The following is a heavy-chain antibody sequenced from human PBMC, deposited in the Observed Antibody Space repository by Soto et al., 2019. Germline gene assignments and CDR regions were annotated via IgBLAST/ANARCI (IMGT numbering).Heavy chain of an antibody. J-gene: IGHJ3*02. CDR3: ARVWGGAFDI. CDR1: GGSISSYY. CDR2: IYHSGST. Sequence: LETLSLTCTVSGGSISSYYWSWIRQPPGKGLEWIGYIYHSGSTYYNPSLKSRVTISVDRSKNQFSLKLSSVTAADTAVYYCARVWGGAFDIWGQGTMVTVSS. V-gene: IGHV4-59*12. D-gene: IGHD3-10*01.